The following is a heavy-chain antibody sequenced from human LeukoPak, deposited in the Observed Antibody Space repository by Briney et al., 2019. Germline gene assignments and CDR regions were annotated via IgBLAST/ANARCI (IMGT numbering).Heavy chain of an antibody. Sequence: GGSLRLSCAASGFTFRNYPVHWVRQAPGKGLEWVTVISYDGTTKYYADSVKGRFTISRDNAKNSLYLQMNSLRAEDTAVYYCATVPSGSYPDYYYYMDVWGKGTTVTISS. CDR1: GFTFRNYP. V-gene: IGHV3-30*04. J-gene: IGHJ6*03. D-gene: IGHD1-26*01. CDR3: ATVPSGSYPDYYYYMDV. CDR2: ISYDGTTK.